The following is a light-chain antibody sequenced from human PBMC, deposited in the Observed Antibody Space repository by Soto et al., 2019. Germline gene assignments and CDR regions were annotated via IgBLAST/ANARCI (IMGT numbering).Light chain of an antibody. CDR3: QQYGTSPT. V-gene: IGKV3-20*01. Sequence: IVLTQSPGTLSLFPGERATLSCRASQSLITRYLAWYQQKPGQAPRLLIYGASSRATGIPDRFSGSGSGTDFTLTISRLEPEGFAVYSCQQYGTSPTFGQGTRLEIK. CDR1: QSLITRY. J-gene: IGKJ5*01. CDR2: GAS.